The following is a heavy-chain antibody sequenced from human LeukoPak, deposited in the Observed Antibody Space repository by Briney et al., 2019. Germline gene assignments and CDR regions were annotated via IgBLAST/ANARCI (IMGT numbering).Heavy chain of an antibody. Sequence: GESLKISCKGSRYSFTSYWIGWVRQMPGKGLEWMGIIYPGDSDTRYSPSLQGQVTISADKSISTAYLQWSSLKASDTAMYYCARGGIGPSLQANFDYWGQGTLVTVSS. CDR3: ARGGIGPSLQANFDY. J-gene: IGHJ4*02. D-gene: IGHD1-26*01. CDR1: RYSFTSYW. V-gene: IGHV5-51*01. CDR2: IYPGDSDT.